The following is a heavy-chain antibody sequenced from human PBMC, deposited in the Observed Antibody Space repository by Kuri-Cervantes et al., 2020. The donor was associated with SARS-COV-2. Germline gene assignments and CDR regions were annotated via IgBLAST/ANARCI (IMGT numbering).Heavy chain of an antibody. V-gene: IGHV3-13*01. CDR2: IGTAVDT. CDR3: ARDLGGPRFGGMDV. J-gene: IGHJ6*02. Sequence: GESLKISCAASGFTFSSYDMHWVRQATGKGLEWVSAIGTAVDTYYPGSVKGRFTISRENAKNSLYLQMNSLRAGDTAVYYCARDLGGPRFGGMDVWGQGTTVTVSS. D-gene: IGHD3-16*01. CDR1: GFTFSSYD.